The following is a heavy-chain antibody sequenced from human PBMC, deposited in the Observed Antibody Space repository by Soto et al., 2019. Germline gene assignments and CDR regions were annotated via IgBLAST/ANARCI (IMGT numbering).Heavy chain of an antibody. CDR1: GFTFSSYG. V-gene: IGHV3-30*18. Sequence: GGSLRLSCAASGFTFSSYGMHWVRQAPGKGLEWVAVISYDGSNKYYADSVKGRFTISRDNSKNTLYLQMNSLRAEDTAVYYCAKDLQESSGWEYYFDYWGQGTLVTVSS. D-gene: IGHD6-19*01. CDR2: ISYDGSNK. J-gene: IGHJ4*02. CDR3: AKDLQESSGWEYYFDY.